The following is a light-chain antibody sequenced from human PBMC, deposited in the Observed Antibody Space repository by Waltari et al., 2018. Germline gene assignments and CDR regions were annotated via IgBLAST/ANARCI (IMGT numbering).Light chain of an antibody. V-gene: IGLV1-47*01. CDR1: SSNLGRTY. J-gene: IGLJ2*01. CDR3: AAWDDSLSGVV. Sequence: QSVLTQPPSASGTPGQRVTISCSGSSSNLGRTYVYWYQQLPGTAPKLLIYRNNQRPSGVPDRFSGSKSGTSASLAISGLRSEDEADYYCAAWDDSLSGVVFGGGTKLTVL. CDR2: RNN.